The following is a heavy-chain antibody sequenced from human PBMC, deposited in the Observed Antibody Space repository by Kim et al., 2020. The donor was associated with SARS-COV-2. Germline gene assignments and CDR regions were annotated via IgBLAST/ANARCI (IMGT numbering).Heavy chain of an antibody. CDR1: GFTFSSYW. Sequence: GGSLRLSCAASGFTFSSYWMHWVRQAPGKGLVWVSRINSDGSSTSYADSVKGRFTISRDNAKNTLYLQMNSLRAEDTAVYYCARVYDRSSWLTYGMDVWGQGTTVTVSS. CDR2: INSDGSST. D-gene: IGHD6-13*01. CDR3: ARVYDRSSWLTYGMDV. J-gene: IGHJ6*02. V-gene: IGHV3-74*01.